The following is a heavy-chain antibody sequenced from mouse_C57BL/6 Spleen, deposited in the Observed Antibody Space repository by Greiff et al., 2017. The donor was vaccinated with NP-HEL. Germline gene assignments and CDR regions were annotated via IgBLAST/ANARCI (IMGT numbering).Heavy chain of an antibody. CDR2: IDPSDSET. CDR3: ARGLLEDAMDY. D-gene: IGHD2-10*01. Sequence: QVQLKQPGAELVRPGSSVKLSCKASGYTFTSYWMHWVKQRPIQGLEWIGNIDPSDSETHYNQKFKDKATLTVDKSSSTAYMQLSSLTSEDSAVYYCARGLLEDAMDYWGQGTSVTVSS. J-gene: IGHJ4*01. CDR1: GYTFTSYW. V-gene: IGHV1-52*01.